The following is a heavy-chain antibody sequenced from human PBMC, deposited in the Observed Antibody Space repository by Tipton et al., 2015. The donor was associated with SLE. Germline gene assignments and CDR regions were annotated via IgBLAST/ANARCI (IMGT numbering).Heavy chain of an antibody. J-gene: IGHJ6*03. CDR2: IYHSGRT. Sequence: TLSLTCTVSGGSISSGGYYWSWIRQHPGTGLEWIGYIYHSGRTHPNPSLESRVTISLDTSKNQLFLKLRSVTDADTAVYYCARGKTGEDPDYYYYMDVWGKWNRVTVSS. V-gene: IGHV4-31*03. CDR1: GGSISSGGYY. D-gene: IGHD7-27*01. CDR3: ARGKTGEDPDYYYYMDV.